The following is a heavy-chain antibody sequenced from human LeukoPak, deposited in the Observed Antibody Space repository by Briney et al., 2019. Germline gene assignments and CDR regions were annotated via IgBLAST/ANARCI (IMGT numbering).Heavy chain of an antibody. V-gene: IGHV3-7*01. CDR3: ARLRFVAASSVSPFDY. Sequence: PGGSLRLSCAASGFIFSLYLMSWVRQAPGKGLEWVASIKQEGSEKYYVDSVKGRFTISRDNAKNSLYLQLHSLRAEDTAVYYCARLRFVAASSVSPFDYWGQGTLVTVSS. J-gene: IGHJ4*02. CDR2: IKQEGSEK. CDR1: GFIFSLYL. D-gene: IGHD3-22*01.